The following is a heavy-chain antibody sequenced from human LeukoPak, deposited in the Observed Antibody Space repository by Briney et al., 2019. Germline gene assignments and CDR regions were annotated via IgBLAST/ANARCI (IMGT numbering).Heavy chain of an antibody. Sequence: NPSETLSLTCAVYGGSISSSNWWSWVRQPPGKGMEWIGEIYHSGSTNYNPSLKSRVTISVDKSENQFSLKLSSVTAAGTAVYYCASVLLWFGEFPRFDPWGQGTLVTISS. CDR3: ASVLLWFGEFPRFDP. D-gene: IGHD3-10*01. J-gene: IGHJ5*02. CDR1: GGSISSSNW. V-gene: IGHV4-4*02. CDR2: IYHSGST.